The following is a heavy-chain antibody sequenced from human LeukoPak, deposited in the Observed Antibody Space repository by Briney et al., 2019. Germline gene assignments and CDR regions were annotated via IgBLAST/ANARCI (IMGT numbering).Heavy chain of an antibody. V-gene: IGHV4-4*07. CDR3: ARRSYNSPFRY. CDR1: GGSISSFY. Sequence: PSETLSLTCTVSGGSISSFYWSWIRQPAGKGLEWIGRIFTSGNTNYNPSLKSRVTMSVDTSENQFSLKLSSVTAADTAVYYCARRSYNSPFRYWGQGTPVTVSS. CDR2: IFTSGNT. D-gene: IGHD5-24*01. J-gene: IGHJ4*02.